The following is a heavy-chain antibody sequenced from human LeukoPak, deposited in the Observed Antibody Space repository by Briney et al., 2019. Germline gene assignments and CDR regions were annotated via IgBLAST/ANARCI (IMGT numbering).Heavy chain of an antibody. CDR1: GFTFSGSG. V-gene: IGHV3-73*01. D-gene: IGHD6-19*01. CDR3: TSGAGSGWYSFDY. CDR2: IRNKANSYAT. Sequence: GGSLRLSCAASGFTFSGSGMHWVRQASGKGLEWVGRIRNKANSYATAYAASVKGRFTISRDDSKNTAYLQMNSLKTEDTAVYYCTSGAGSGWYSFDYWGQGTLVTVSS. J-gene: IGHJ4*02.